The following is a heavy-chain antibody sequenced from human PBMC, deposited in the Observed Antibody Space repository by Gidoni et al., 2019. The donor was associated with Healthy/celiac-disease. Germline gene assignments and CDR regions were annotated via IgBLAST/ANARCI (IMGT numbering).Heavy chain of an antibody. CDR3: ARRSDYYYGMDV. J-gene: IGHJ6*02. V-gene: IGHV4-39*01. CDR1: GGSISSSSYS. Sequence: QLQLQESGPGLVKPSESLSLTCTVSGGSISSSSYSWGWIRQPPGKGLEWIGSIYYSGSTYYNPSLKSRVTRSVDTSKNQFSLKLSSVTAADTAVYYCARRSDYYYGMDVWGQGTTVTVSS. D-gene: IGHD6-6*01. CDR2: IYYSGST.